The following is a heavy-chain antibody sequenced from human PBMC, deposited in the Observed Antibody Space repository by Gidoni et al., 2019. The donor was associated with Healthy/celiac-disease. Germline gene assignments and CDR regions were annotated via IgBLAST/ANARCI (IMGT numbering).Heavy chain of an antibody. CDR2: ISGSGGST. Sequence: EVQLLESGGGLVQPGGSLRLSCAASGFSFRSYAMSWVRQAPGKGLEWVSAISGSGGSTYYADSVKGRFTISRDNSKNTLYLQMNSLRAEDTAVYYCAKDEGFLEWVIWFDPWGQGTLVTVSS. V-gene: IGHV3-23*01. CDR3: AKDEGFLEWVIWFDP. D-gene: IGHD3-3*01. CDR1: GFSFRSYA. J-gene: IGHJ5*02.